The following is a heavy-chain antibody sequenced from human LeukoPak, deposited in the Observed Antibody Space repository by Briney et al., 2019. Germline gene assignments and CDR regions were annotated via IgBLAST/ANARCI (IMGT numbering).Heavy chain of an antibody. CDR3: ARRSTLENLLDS. J-gene: IGHJ4*02. CDR2: IYYTGST. CDR1: GGSISSYY. V-gene: IGHV4-59*08. Sequence: SETLSLTCTVSGGSISSYYWSWIRQPPGKGLEWIGNIYYTGSTNYNPPLKSRVTMSVDTSKNQLSLKLSSLTAADSAVYYCARRSTLENLLDSWGQGTPVTVSS. D-gene: IGHD1-14*01.